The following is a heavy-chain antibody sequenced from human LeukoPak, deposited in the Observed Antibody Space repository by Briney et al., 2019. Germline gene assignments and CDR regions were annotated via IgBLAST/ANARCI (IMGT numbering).Heavy chain of an antibody. D-gene: IGHD3-22*01. CDR3: AKECGRHYDDRAFDI. Sequence: SGGSLRLSCAASGFTFSSYPMNWVRPSPERGLEWVSAISATGDSTSYADSLKGRFTISRDNSKNTLYLQMSSLTAEDTAVYYCAKECGRHYDDRAFDIWGQGTMVAVSS. CDR2: ISATGDST. V-gene: IGHV3-23*01. CDR1: GFTFSSYP. J-gene: IGHJ3*02.